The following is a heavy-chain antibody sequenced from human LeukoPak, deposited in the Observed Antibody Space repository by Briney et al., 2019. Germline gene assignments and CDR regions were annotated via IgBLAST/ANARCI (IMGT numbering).Heavy chain of an antibody. Sequence: SGGSLRLSRAASGFIFSNYAMYWVRQAPGKGLESVAAISTKGGSTSYADSVKGRMTISRDDSKNTLFLQMGSLTTDDMGLYFCARDRSGAFDYWGQGTLVTVSS. CDR3: ARDRSGAFDY. D-gene: IGHD6-19*01. CDR1: GFIFSNYA. V-gene: IGHV3-64*02. CDR2: ISTKGGST. J-gene: IGHJ4*02.